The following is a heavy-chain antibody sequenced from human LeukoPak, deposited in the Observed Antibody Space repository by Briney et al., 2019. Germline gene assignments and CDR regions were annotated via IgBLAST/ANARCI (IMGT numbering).Heavy chain of an antibody. CDR1: GFTVSSNY. CDR3: AKDQRQRYYYYGMDV. V-gene: IGHV3-30*18. CDR2: ISYDGSNK. D-gene: IGHD6-25*01. J-gene: IGHJ6*04. Sequence: GGSLRLSCAASGFTVSSNYMSWVRQAPGKGLEWVAVISYDGSNKYYADSVKGRFTISRDNSKNTLYLQMNSLRAEDTAVYYCAKDQRQRYYYYGMDVWGKGTTVTVSS.